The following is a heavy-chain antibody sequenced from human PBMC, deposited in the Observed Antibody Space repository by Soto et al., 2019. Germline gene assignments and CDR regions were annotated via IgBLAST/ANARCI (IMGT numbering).Heavy chain of an antibody. CDR3: ARSSLYGSVSYYNLDYYYGMHV. V-gene: IGHV1-2*04. J-gene: IGHJ6*02. CDR1: GYTFTGYY. Sequence: ASVKVSCKASGYTFTGYYMHWVRQAPGQGLEWMGWINPNSGGTNYAQKFQGWVTMTRDTSISTAYMELSRLRSDDTAVYYCARSSLYGSVSYYNLDYYYGMHVPGQATTVSVSS. D-gene: IGHD3-10*01. CDR2: INPNSGGT.